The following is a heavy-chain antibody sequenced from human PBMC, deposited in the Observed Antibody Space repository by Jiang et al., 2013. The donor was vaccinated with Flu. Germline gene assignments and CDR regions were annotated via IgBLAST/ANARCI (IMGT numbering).Heavy chain of an antibody. V-gene: IGHV1-46*01. Sequence: SGAEVKKPGASVKVSCKASGYTFTSYYMHWVRQAPGQGLEWMGIINPSGGSTSYAQKFQGRVTMTRDTSTSTVYMELSSLRSEDTAVYYCARDRPFGVVIWGGGMDVWGKGTTVTVSS. CDR1: GYTFTSYY. CDR3: ARDRPFGVVIWGGGMDV. J-gene: IGHJ6*04. CDR2: INPSGGST. D-gene: IGHD3-3*01.